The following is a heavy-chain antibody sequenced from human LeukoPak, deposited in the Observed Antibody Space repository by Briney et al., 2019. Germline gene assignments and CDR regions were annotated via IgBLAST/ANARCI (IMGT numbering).Heavy chain of an antibody. CDR2: KSYDGSNT. Sequence: PGGSLRLSCAASGFTFSSYAMHWVRQAPGKGLEWVAVKSYDGSNTYYADSVKGRFTISRDNSKNTLYLQMNSLRAEDTAVYYCARDSRYYYDSSGYAHAFDIWGQGTMVTVSS. V-gene: IGHV3-30-3*01. CDR1: GFTFSSYA. J-gene: IGHJ3*02. D-gene: IGHD3-22*01. CDR3: ARDSRYYYDSSGYAHAFDI.